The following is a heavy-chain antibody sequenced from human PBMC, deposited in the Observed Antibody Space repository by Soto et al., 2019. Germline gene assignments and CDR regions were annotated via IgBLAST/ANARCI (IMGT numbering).Heavy chain of an antibody. CDR2: ISSNGGST. D-gene: IGHD3-9*01. J-gene: IGHJ6*02. CDR3: VNPYDILIPPSYGMDV. V-gene: IGHV3-64D*06. CDR1: GFTFSSYA. Sequence: PGGSLRLSCSASGFTFSSYAMHWVRQAPGKGLEYVSAISSNGGSTYYADSVKGRFTISRDNSKNTLYLQMSSLRAEDTAVYYCVNPYDILIPPSYGMDVWGQGTTVTVSS.